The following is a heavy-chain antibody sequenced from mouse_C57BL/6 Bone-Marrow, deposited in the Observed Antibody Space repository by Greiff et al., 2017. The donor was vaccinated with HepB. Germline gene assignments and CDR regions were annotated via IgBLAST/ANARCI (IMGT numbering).Heavy chain of an antibody. CDR1: GFTFSDYY. Sequence: EVKLMESGGGLVQPGGSLKLSCAASGFTFSDYYMYWVRQTPEKRLEWVAYISNGGGSTYYPDTVKGRFTISRDNAKNTLYLQMSRLKSEDTAMYYCARHFLYWYFDVWGTGTTVTVSS. V-gene: IGHV5-12*01. J-gene: IGHJ1*03. CDR3: ARHFLYWYFDV. CDR2: ISNGGGST.